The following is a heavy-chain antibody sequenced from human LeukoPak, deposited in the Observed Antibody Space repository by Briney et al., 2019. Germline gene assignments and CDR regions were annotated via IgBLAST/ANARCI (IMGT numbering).Heavy chain of an antibody. D-gene: IGHD1-1*01. V-gene: IGHV3-53*04. CDR3: ARVRTDYFDY. Sequence: GGSLRLSCAASGFTFSSYAMSWVRQAPGKGLEWVSVIYSGGSTYYADSVKGRFTISRHNSKNTLYLQMNSLRAEDTAVYYCARVRTDYFDYWGQGTLVTVSS. CDR1: GFTFSSYA. CDR2: IYSGGST. J-gene: IGHJ4*02.